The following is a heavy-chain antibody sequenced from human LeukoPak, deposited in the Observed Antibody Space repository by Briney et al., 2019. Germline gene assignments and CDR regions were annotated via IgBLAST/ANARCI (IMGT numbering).Heavy chain of an antibody. CDR1: GFTFSSYG. Sequence: GSLRLSCAASGFTFSSYGMHWVRQAPGKGLEWVAVISYDGSNEYYADSVKGRFTVSRDNSKNTLYLQMNSLRAEDTAVYYCAREGSSGYSGYFDLWGRGTLVTVSS. D-gene: IGHD3-22*01. V-gene: IGHV3-30*03. CDR2: ISYDGSNE. J-gene: IGHJ2*01. CDR3: AREGSSGYSGYFDL.